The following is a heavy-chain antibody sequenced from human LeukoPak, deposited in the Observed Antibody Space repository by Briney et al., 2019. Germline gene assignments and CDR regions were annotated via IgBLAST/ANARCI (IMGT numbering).Heavy chain of an antibody. D-gene: IGHD6-13*01. Sequence: ASVKVSCKASGYTFTSYGINWVRQATGRGLEWMGWMNPNSGNTGYAQKFQGRVTMTRNTSISTAYMELSSLRSEDTAVYYCATNVAAAGFLDYWGQGTLVTVSS. CDR2: MNPNSGNT. CDR3: ATNVAAAGFLDY. V-gene: IGHV1-8*01. CDR1: GYTFTSYG. J-gene: IGHJ4*02.